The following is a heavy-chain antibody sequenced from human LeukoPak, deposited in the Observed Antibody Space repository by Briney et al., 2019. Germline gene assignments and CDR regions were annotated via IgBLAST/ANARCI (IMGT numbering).Heavy chain of an antibody. D-gene: IGHD6-13*01. J-gene: IGHJ6*03. CDR2: ISSSSSYI. Sequence: PGGSLRLSCAASGFTFSSYSMNWVRQAPGKGLEWVSSISSSSSYIYYADSVKGRFTISRDNAKNSLYLQMNSLRAEDTAVYYCAKGGSRYYYFYYMDVWGKGTPVTISS. CDR1: GFTFSSYS. CDR3: AKGGSRYYYFYYMDV. V-gene: IGHV3-21*04.